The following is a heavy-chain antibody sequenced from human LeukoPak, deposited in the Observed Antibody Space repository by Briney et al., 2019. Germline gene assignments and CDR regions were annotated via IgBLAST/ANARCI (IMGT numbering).Heavy chain of an antibody. CDR2: ISSSGSTI. V-gene: IGHV3-11*01. Sequence: GGSLRLSCAASGFTFSDYYMSWIRQAPGKGLEWVSYISSSGSTIYYADSVKGRFTISRDNAKNSLYLQMNSLRAEDTAVYYCAKEGAPYYYGSGSYSYYFDYWGQGTLVTVSS. CDR3: AKEGAPYYYGSGSYSYYFDY. CDR1: GFTFSDYY. J-gene: IGHJ4*02. D-gene: IGHD3-10*01.